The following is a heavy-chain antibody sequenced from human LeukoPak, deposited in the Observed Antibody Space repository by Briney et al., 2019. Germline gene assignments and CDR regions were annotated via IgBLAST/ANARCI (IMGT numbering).Heavy chain of an antibody. CDR3: ARGRYQLS. CDR1: GFTFSSYW. D-gene: IGHD2-2*01. CDR2: IKEEGSEK. V-gene: IGHV3-7*01. Sequence: PGGSLRLSCAVSGFTFSSYWMSWVRQAPGKGLEWVASIKEEGSEKHYVDSVKGRFTISRDNAKNSLYLQMNSLRAEDTAVYYCARGRYQLSWGQGILVTVSS. J-gene: IGHJ5*02.